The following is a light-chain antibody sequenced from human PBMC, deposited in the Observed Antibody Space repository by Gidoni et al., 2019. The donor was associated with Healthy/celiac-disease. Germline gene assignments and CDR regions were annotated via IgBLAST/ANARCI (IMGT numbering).Light chain of an antibody. V-gene: IGLV1-47*01. J-gene: IGLJ3*02. Sequence: QSGLTQPTSASGTPGQRVTISCSGSSSNIGSNYVYWYQQLPGTAPKLLIYRNNQRPSGVPDRFSGSKSGTSASLAISGLRSEDEADYYCAAWDDSLSGWVFGGGTKLTVL. CDR2: RNN. CDR3: AAWDDSLSGWV. CDR1: SSNIGSNY.